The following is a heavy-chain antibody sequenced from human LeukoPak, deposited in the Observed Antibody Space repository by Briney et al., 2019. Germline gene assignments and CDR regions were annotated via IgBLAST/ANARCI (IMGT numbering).Heavy chain of an antibody. CDR1: GYTFTSYG. D-gene: IGHD3-10*01. CDR2: ISAHNGNT. V-gene: IGHV1-18*01. CDR3: ARYMVRGDPFDY. Sequence: ASVKVSCKASGYTFTSYGISWVRQAPGQGLEWIGWISAHNGNTNYAQKLKGIVTMTTDTSTSTAYMELRSLRSDDTAVYYCARYMVRGDPFDYWGQGTLVTVSS. J-gene: IGHJ4*02.